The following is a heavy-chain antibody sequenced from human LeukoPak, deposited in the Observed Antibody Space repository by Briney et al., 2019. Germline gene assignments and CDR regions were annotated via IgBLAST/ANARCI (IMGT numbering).Heavy chain of an antibody. CDR1: GFTFSSYW. CDR3: AKERISIPIRYFDN. J-gene: IGHJ4*02. D-gene: IGHD3-9*01. Sequence: GGSLRLSCAASGFTFSSYWMHWVRQAPGKGLVWVSRINSDGSSTSYADSVKGRFTISRDNSKNTVYLQMNSLRAEDTAVYYCAKERISIPIRYFDNWGQGTLVTVSS. V-gene: IGHV3-74*01. CDR2: INSDGSST.